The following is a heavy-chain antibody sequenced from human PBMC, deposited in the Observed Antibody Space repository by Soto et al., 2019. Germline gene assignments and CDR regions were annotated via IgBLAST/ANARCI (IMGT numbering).Heavy chain of an antibody. D-gene: IGHD2-15*01. CDR3: ARDGRPDGIWTFDY. V-gene: IGHV3-23*01. CDR2: ISGSGGST. J-gene: IGHJ4*02. CDR1: GFTFSSYA. Sequence: GGSLRLSCAASGFTFSSYAMSWVRQAPGKGLEWVSAISGSGGSTYYADSVKGRFTISRDNSKNTLYLQMNSLRAEDTAVYYLARDGRPDGIWTFDYWGRESWSPSPQ.